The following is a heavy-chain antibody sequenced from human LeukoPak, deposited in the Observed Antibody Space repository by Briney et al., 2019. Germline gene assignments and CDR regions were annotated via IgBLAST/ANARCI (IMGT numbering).Heavy chain of an antibody. V-gene: IGHV3-7*01. CDR2: INQDGTEK. D-gene: IGHD1-7*01. Sequence: GGSLRLSCAASGFTFSVYWMTWVRQAPGKGLEWVANINQDGTEKYYVDSVKGRFTISRDNAKNSLYLQMNSLRAEDTAVYYCARDELRTGAFDVWGQGTVVTVSS. CDR1: GFTFSVYW. J-gene: IGHJ3*01. CDR3: ARDELRTGAFDV.